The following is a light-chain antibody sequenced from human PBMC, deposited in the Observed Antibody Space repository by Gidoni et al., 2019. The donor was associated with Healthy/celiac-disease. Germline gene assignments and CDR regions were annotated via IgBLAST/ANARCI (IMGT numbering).Light chain of an antibody. V-gene: IGKV1-39*01. CDR1: QSISSY. Sequence: DIQMTKSPSSLSASVGDRVTITCRASQSISSYLNWYQQKPGKAPKLLIYAASSLQSGVPSRFSGSGSGTDFPLTISSLQPEDFATYYCQQSYSTPRTFXXXTRLEIK. J-gene: IGKJ2*01. CDR2: AAS. CDR3: QQSYSTPRT.